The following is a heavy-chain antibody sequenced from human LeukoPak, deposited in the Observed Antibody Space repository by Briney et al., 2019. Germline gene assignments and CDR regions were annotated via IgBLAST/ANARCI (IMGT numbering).Heavy chain of an antibody. CDR3: AKQEGFLDAFDI. D-gene: IGHD2/OR15-2a*01. CDR2: ISYDGSNK. V-gene: IGHV3-30*18. Sequence: PGGSLRLSCAASGFTFSSYGMHWVRQAPGKGLEWVAVISYDGSNKYYADSVKGRFTIPRDNSKNTLYLQMNSLRAEDTAVYYCAKQEGFLDAFDIWGQGTMVTVSS. CDR1: GFTFSSYG. J-gene: IGHJ3*02.